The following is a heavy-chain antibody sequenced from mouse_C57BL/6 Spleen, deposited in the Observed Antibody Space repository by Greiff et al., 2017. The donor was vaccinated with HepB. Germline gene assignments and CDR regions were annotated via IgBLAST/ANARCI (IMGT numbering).Heavy chain of an antibody. J-gene: IGHJ2*01. Sequence: EVQLQQSGAELVRPGASVKLSCTASGFNIKDDYMHWVKQRPEQGLEWIGWIDPENGDTEYASKFQGKATITADTSSNTAYLQLSSLTYEDTAVYYCTPHYYGSSWGYWGQGTTLTVSS. CDR3: TPHYYGSSWGY. CDR2: IDPENGDT. V-gene: IGHV14-4*01. D-gene: IGHD1-1*01. CDR1: GFNIKDDY.